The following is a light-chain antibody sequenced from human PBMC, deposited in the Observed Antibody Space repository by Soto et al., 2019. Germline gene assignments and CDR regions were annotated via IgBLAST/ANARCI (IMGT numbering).Light chain of an antibody. CDR2: AAS. CDR3: QQYNSYSWT. V-gene: IGKV1-5*01. J-gene: IGKJ1*01. CDR1: HDIARW. Sequence: DIQMTQSPSSVSAFVGDRVAITCRASHDIARWLAWYQQQPGKAPRLLIYAASSLQSGVPTRFSGSGSGTDFTLTITNLQPDDFATYYCQQYNSYSWTFGQGTKVDIK.